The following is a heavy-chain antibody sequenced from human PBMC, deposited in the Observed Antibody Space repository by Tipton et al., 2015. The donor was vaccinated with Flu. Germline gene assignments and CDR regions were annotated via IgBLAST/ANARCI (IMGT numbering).Heavy chain of an antibody. CDR3: ARNYDSSGYNYEVGAFDI. J-gene: IGHJ3*02. CDR1: GFTFDYYG. Sequence: SLRLSCAASGFTFDYYGMHWVRQAPGRGLQWVAFMWSDGGNEKYADSVKGRFAISRDNAKNTLYLHMNSLRAEDTAVYYCARNYDSSGYNYEVGAFDIWGLGTTVIVSP. CDR2: MWSDGGNE. V-gene: IGHV3-33*01. D-gene: IGHD3-22*01.